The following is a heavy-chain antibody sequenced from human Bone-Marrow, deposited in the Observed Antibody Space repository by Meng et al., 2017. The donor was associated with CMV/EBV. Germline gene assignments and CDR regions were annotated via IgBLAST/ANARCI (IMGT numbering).Heavy chain of an antibody. J-gene: IGHJ4*02. CDR2: ISSSSSYI. Sequence: GESLKISCAASGFTFSSYSMNWVRQAPGKGLEWVSSISSSSSYIYYADSVKGRFTISRDNAKNSLYLQMNSLRAEDTAVYYCARDGSFEVLGSPVGYWGQGTLVTVSS. V-gene: IGHV3-21*01. D-gene: IGHD1-26*01. CDR1: GFTFSSYS. CDR3: ARDGSFEVLGSPVGY.